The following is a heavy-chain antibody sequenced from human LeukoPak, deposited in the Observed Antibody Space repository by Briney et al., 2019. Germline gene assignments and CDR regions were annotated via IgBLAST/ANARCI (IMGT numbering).Heavy chain of an antibody. D-gene: IGHD3-16*01. Sequence: SETLSLTCTVSGGSISSYYWSWIRQPPGKGLVWIASISYTGSTYYNPSLKSRVTISVDTSRNQFSLKLSSVTAADTAVYYCARRGPGGRAFDIWGQGTVVTVSS. J-gene: IGHJ3*02. V-gene: IGHV4-59*05. CDR2: ISYTGST. CDR3: ARRGPGGRAFDI. CDR1: GGSISSYY.